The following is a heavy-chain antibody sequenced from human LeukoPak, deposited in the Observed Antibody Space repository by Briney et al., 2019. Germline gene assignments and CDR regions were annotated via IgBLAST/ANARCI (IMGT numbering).Heavy chain of an antibody. CDR1: GYSFTSYW. V-gene: IGHV5-51*01. CDR2: IYPSDSDT. Sequence: GESLKISCKGSGYSFTSYWIGWVRQMPGKDLEWMGIIYPSDSDTRYSPSFQGQVTISADKSISTAYLQWSSLKASDTAIYYCARTIAAAVDAFDIWGQGTMVTVSS. J-gene: IGHJ3*02. D-gene: IGHD6-13*01. CDR3: ARTIAAAVDAFDI.